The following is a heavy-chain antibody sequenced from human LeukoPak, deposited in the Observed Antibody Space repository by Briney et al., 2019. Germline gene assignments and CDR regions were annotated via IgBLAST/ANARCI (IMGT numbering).Heavy chain of an antibody. V-gene: IGHV1-18*04. D-gene: IGHD3-10*01. CDR2: ISAYNGNT. J-gene: IGHJ5*02. Sequence: VSCKASGYTFTSYGISWVRQAPGQGLEWMGWISAYNGNTNYAQKLQGRVTMTTDTSTSTAYMELRSLRSDDTAVYYCARVAYYGSGSSCFDPWGQGTLVTVSS. CDR1: GYTFTSYG. CDR3: ARVAYYGSGSSCFDP.